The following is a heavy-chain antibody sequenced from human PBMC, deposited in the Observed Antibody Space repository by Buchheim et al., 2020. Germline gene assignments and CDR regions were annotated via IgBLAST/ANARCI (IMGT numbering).Heavy chain of an antibody. Sequence: EVQLVESGGGLVKPGGSLRLSCAASGFTFSSYSMNWVRQAPGKGLEWVSSISSSSTYIYYADSVKGRFTISRDNAKNSMYLQMNSLRAEDTAVYYCARAWSSSSWPQYFDLWGRGTL. J-gene: IGHJ2*01. CDR2: ISSSSTYI. D-gene: IGHD6-13*01. V-gene: IGHV3-21*01. CDR1: GFTFSSYS. CDR3: ARAWSSSSWPQYFDL.